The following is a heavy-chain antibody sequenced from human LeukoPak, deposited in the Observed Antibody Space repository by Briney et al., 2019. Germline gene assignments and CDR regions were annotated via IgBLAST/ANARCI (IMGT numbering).Heavy chain of an antibody. Sequence: SVKVSCKASGGTFGSYTISWVRQAPGQGLEWMGRIIPILGIANYAQKFQGRVTITADKSTSTAYMELSSLGSEDTAVYYCARDSDTAPFDPWGQGTLVTVSS. CDR1: GGTFGSYT. V-gene: IGHV1-69*04. CDR3: ARDSDTAPFDP. CDR2: IIPILGIA. D-gene: IGHD5-18*01. J-gene: IGHJ5*02.